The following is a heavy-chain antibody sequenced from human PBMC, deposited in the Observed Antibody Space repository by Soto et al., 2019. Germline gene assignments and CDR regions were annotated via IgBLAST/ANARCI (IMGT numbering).Heavy chain of an antibody. V-gene: IGHV1-46*01. Sequence: QVQLVQSGAEVKKPGASVKVSCRTSGYKFTDYYVHWVRQTPGQRLEWMGIIDPTRGTTNYAETFQGRVTMTRDTSTNTVDTVLSGLRSDDTGVYYCARELVTLRGVPFDFWGQGTLVTVSS. J-gene: IGHJ4*02. CDR3: ARELVTLRGVPFDF. D-gene: IGHD3-10*01. CDR1: GYKFTDYY. CDR2: IDPTRGTT.